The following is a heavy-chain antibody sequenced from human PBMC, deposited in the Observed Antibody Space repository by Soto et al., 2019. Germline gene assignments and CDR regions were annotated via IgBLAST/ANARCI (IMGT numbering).Heavy chain of an antibody. CDR2: FSGSGAST. CDR3: AKYKGNSDYFDY. Sequence: GGSLRLSCAASGFTFSIYAMSWVRQAPGKGLEWVSGFSGSGASTYYADSVKGRFTISRDNSKNTLYLQMNSLRAEDTAIYYCAKYKGNSDYFDYWGQGTLVTVSS. CDR1: GFTFSIYA. J-gene: IGHJ4*02. D-gene: IGHD4-4*01. V-gene: IGHV3-23*01.